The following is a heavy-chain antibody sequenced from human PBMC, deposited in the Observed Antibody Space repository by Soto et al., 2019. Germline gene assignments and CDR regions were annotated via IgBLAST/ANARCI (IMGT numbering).Heavy chain of an antibody. CDR1: GASISSGDYL. CDR3: ARASPLYFGSGTYQPPPSYAMDV. V-gene: IGHV4-30-4*01. Sequence: LSLTCTVSGASISSGDYLWSWIRQSPGKGLQWIGYIYDSGSSYYNPSLKSRVTMSVDTSKNQFSLKLSSVTAADTAVYYCARASPLYFGSGTYQPPPSYAMDVWGQGTTVTVSS. J-gene: IGHJ6*02. CDR2: IYDSGSS. D-gene: IGHD3-10*01.